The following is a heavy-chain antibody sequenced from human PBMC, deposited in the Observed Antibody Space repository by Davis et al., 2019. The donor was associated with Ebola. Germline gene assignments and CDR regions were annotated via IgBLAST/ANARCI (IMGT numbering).Heavy chain of an antibody. Sequence: GSLRLSCTASGFTFGDYAMSWVRQAPGKGLEWVGFIRSKAYGGTTEYAASVKGRFTISRDDSKSIAYLQMNSLKTEDTAVYYCTSLDYWGQGTLVTVSS. CDR2: IRSKAYGGTT. CDR1: GFTFGDYA. CDR3: TSLDY. V-gene: IGHV3-49*04. J-gene: IGHJ4*02.